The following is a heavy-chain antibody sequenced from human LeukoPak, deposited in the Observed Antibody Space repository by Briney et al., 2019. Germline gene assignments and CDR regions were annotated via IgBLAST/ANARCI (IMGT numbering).Heavy chain of an antibody. CDR3: AKGQGYNYGDSIDY. D-gene: IGHD5-18*01. CDR1: GFTFNNYA. Sequence: GGSLRLSCAASGFTFNNYAMTWVRQSPGKGLEWVSVINGGSGNSYYADSVKGRFTVSRDNSKNTLYLQMNSRRDEDTAVYYCAKGQGYNYGDSIDYWGQGTLVTVSS. J-gene: IGHJ4*02. CDR2: INGGSGNS. V-gene: IGHV3-23*01.